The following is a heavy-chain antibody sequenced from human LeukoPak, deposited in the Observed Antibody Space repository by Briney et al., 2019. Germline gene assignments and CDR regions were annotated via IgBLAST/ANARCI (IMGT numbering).Heavy chain of an antibody. CDR2: ISSSSGHT. Sequence: PGGSLRLSCAASGFTFSDYYMSWIRQTPGKGLEWVSYISSSSGHTEYADSVKGRFTVSRDNAKNSLLLQLNSLRADDTAVYYCARVGSIAAAGTPDYWGQGTLVTVSS. CDR3: ARVGSIAAAGTPDY. J-gene: IGHJ4*02. CDR1: GFTFSDYY. V-gene: IGHV3-11*06. D-gene: IGHD6-13*01.